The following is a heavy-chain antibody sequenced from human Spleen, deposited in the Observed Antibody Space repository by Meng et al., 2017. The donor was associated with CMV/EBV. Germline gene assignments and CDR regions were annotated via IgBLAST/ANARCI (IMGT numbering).Heavy chain of an antibody. CDR3: ARIVGATDSWFDP. J-gene: IGHJ5*02. Sequence: VSRGSLDSGRYYWNWLRQHPGTGLEWIRYIYYSGSTSYNPSLKTRVTISVDTSKNQFSLKMRSVTAADTAVYYCARIVGATDSWFDPWGQGTLVTVSS. V-gene: IGHV4-31*02. CDR1: RGSLDSGRYY. CDR2: IYYSGST. D-gene: IGHD1-26*01.